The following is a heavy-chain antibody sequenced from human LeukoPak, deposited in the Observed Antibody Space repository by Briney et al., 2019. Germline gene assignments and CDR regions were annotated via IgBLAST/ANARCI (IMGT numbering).Heavy chain of an antibody. D-gene: IGHD3-10*01. Sequence: ASVKVSCKASGYTFTSYGISWVRQAPGQGLEWMGWISAYNGNTNYAQKLQGRVTMTTDTSTSTAYMELRSLRSEDTAVYYCARAPLWFGELKLWFDPWGQGTLVTVSS. CDR1: GYTFTSYG. CDR2: ISAYNGNT. J-gene: IGHJ5*02. CDR3: ARAPLWFGELKLWFDP. V-gene: IGHV1-18*04.